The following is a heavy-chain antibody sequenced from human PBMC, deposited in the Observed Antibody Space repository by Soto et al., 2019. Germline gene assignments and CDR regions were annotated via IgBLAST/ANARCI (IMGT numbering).Heavy chain of an antibody. J-gene: IGHJ4*02. Sequence: GGSLRLSXAASGFTFSSYSMNWVRQAPGKGLEWVSSISSSSSYIYYADSVKGRFTISRDNAKNSLYLQMNSLRAEDTAVYYCARDPDTAMVTPTFDYWGQGTLVTVSS. D-gene: IGHD5-18*01. CDR2: ISSSSSYI. V-gene: IGHV3-21*01. CDR1: GFTFSSYS. CDR3: ARDPDTAMVTPTFDY.